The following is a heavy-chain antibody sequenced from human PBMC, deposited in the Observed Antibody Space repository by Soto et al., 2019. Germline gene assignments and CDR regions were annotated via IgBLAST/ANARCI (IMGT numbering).Heavy chain of an antibody. CDR3: ARAEPRITIFGVVMEGMDV. V-gene: IGHV4-34*01. CDR1: GGSFSGYY. J-gene: IGHJ6*04. Sequence: SETLSLTCAVYGGSFSGYYWSWIRQPPGKGLEWIGEINHSGSTNYNPSLKSRVTISVDTSKNQFSLKLSSVTAADTAVYYCARAEPRITIFGVVMEGMDVWGKGTTVTVSS. D-gene: IGHD3-3*01. CDR2: INHSGST.